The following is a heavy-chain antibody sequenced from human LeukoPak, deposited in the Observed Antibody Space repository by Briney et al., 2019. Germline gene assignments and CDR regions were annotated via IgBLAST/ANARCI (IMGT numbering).Heavy chain of an antibody. CDR1: GFTFSNYG. Sequence: PGGSLRLSCAASGFTFSNYGMHWVRQAPGKGLEWVAFIRSDGSNTYYADSVKGRFTISRDNSKNTLYLQMNSLRAEDTAVYYCARAHYYGSGSYPSYYYYGMDVWGQGTTVTVSS. D-gene: IGHD3-10*01. V-gene: IGHV3-30*02. CDR3: ARAHYYGSGSYPSYYYYGMDV. J-gene: IGHJ6*02. CDR2: IRSDGSNT.